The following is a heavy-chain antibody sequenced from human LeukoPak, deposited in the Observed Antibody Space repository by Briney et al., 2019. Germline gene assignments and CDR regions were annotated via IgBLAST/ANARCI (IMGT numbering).Heavy chain of an antibody. Sequence: ASVRVSCKASGYTFTSYDINWVRQATGQGLEWMGWMNPNSGNTGYAQKFQGRVTMTRNTSISTAYMELSSLRSEDTAVYYCARGSFGGEEYNWFDPWGQGTLVTVSS. CDR2: MNPNSGNT. CDR1: GYTFTSYD. CDR3: ARGSFGGEEYNWFDP. V-gene: IGHV1-8*01. J-gene: IGHJ5*02. D-gene: IGHD3-16*01.